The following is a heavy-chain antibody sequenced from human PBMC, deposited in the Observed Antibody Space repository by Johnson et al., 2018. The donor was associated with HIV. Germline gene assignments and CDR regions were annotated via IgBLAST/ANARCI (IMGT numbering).Heavy chain of an antibody. J-gene: IGHJ3*02. D-gene: IGHD1-14*01. V-gene: IGHV3-23*04. Sequence: VQLVESGGGVVRTGGSLRLSCAASGFTFSSYAMSWVRQAPGSGLEWVSALRGSGGSTYYADSLKGRCTISRDNSKNTLYLQMNSLRAEDTAVYYCAKGEDGSHDAFDIWGQGTMVTVSS. CDR1: GFTFSSYA. CDR3: AKGEDGSHDAFDI. CDR2: LRGSGGST.